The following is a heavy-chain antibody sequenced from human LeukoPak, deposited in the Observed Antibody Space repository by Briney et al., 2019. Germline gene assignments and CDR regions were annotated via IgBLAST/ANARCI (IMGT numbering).Heavy chain of an antibody. CDR2: IIPILGIA. J-gene: IGHJ6*03. D-gene: IGHD6-6*01. CDR3: ARGWSSGERYYYYYYMDV. Sequence: GASVKVSCKASGGTFSSYAISWVRQAPGQGLEWMGRIIPILGIANYAQKFQGRVTITTDESTSTAYMELSSLRSEDTAVYYCARGWSSGERYYYYYYMDVWGKGTTVTVSS. V-gene: IGHV1-69*04. CDR1: GGTFSSYA.